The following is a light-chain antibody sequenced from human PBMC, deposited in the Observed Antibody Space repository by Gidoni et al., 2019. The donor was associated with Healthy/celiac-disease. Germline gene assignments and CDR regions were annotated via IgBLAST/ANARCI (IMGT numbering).Light chain of an antibody. V-gene: IGKV1-39*01. CDR3: QQSYSTPLT. CDR1: QSISSY. CDR2: AAS. J-gene: IGKJ4*01. Sequence: DIQMPQSPSSLSASVGDRVTITCRASQSISSYLNWYQQKPGKAPKLLIYAASSLQSGVPSRCSGSGSGTDFTLTISSLQPEDFATYYGQQSYSTPLTFGGGTKVEIK.